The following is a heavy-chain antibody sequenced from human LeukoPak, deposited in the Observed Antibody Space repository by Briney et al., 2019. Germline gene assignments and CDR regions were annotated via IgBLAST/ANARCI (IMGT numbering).Heavy chain of an antibody. Sequence: GGSLRLSCAASGFTFSTYSMNWVRQAPGKGLEWVSSISTSSSYIYYADSLKGRFTISRDNAKNSLYLQMNSLRAEDTAVYYCARDHGDNYYFDYWGQGTLVTVSS. V-gene: IGHV3-21*01. CDR1: GFTFSTYS. CDR3: ARDHGDNYYFDY. D-gene: IGHD4-17*01. CDR2: ISTSSSYI. J-gene: IGHJ4*02.